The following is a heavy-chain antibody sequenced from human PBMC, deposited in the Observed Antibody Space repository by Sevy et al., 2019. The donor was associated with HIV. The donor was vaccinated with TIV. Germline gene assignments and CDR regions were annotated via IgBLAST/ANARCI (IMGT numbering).Heavy chain of an antibody. J-gene: IGHJ3*01. CDR3: AKDTIVVVGEAIDV. CDR2: ISGRDTGT. Sequence: GGSLRLSCAVSGFTFSNYAMSWVRQAPGKGLEWVSAISGRDTGTFYAASVKGRFTISRDNSKNTLYLQMNSLRAEDSALYYCAKDTIVVVGEAIDVWGRGTMVTVSS. V-gene: IGHV3-23*01. D-gene: IGHD3-22*01. CDR1: GFTFSNYA.